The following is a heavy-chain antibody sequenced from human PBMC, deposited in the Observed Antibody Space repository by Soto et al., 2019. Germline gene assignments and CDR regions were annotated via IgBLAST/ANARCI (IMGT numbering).Heavy chain of an antibody. D-gene: IGHD2-21*02. J-gene: IGHJ4*02. V-gene: IGHV1-3*01. CDR2: INAGNGNT. CDR3: ARSIVVVTALDY. CDR1: GYTFTSYA. Sequence: GASVKVTCKASGYTFTSYAMHWVRQAPGQRLEWMGWINAGNGNTKYSQKFQGRVTITRDTSASTAYMELSSLRSEDTAVYYCARSIVVVTALDYWGQGTLVTSPQ.